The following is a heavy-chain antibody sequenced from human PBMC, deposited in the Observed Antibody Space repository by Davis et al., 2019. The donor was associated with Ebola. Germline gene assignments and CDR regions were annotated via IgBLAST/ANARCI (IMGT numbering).Heavy chain of an antibody. CDR3: AGGGYGTSCDY. V-gene: IGHV4-34*01. CDR1: GGSFTGHY. Sequence: SETLSLTCAVYGGSFTGHYWSWIRQPPGKGLEWIGEINHSGNTNYDPSLKSRVTISVDTSKSQFSLKMSSVTVADTAVYYCAGGGYGTSCDYWGQGTLVTVSS. D-gene: IGHD5-12*01. J-gene: IGHJ4*02. CDR2: INHSGNT.